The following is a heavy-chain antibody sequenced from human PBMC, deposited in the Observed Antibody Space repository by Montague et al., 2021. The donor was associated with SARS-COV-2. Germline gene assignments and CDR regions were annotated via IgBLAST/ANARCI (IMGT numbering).Heavy chain of an antibody. Sequence: SETLSLTCTVSGGSINDHYRSWIRQSPGKGLEWIGYISSNGKTNYNPSLKSRVTLSADASRNEFSLKLDSVTAADTAVYFCARRGYYDSAGYHWRLDLWGRDMLVTVSS. CDR1: GGSINDHY. J-gene: IGHJ2*01. V-gene: IGHV4-4*09. D-gene: IGHD3-22*01. CDR3: ARRGYYDSAGYHWRLDL. CDR2: ISSNGKT.